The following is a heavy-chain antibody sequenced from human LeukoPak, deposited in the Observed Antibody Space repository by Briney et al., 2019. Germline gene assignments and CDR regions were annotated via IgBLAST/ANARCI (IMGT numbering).Heavy chain of an antibody. CDR2: IIPIFGTA. J-gene: IGHJ3*02. D-gene: IGHD6-13*01. V-gene: IGHV1-69*05. CDR1: GGTFSSYA. Sequence: LVKVSCKASGGTFSSYAISWVRQAPGQGLEWMGGIIPIFGTANYAQKFQGRVTITTDESTSTAYMELSSLRSEDTAVYYCARGGGSSSWNDAFDIWGQGTMVTVSS. CDR3: ARGGGSSSWNDAFDI.